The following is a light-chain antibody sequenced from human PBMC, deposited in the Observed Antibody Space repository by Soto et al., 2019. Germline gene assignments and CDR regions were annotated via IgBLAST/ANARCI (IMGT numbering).Light chain of an antibody. V-gene: IGLV2-23*01. J-gene: IGLJ1*01. CDR3: CSYVGTRSYA. Sequence: QSVLTQPASVSGSPGQSITISCAGTSSDFGSYNLVSWYQQHPGKAPKLIIYEATKRPSGVSNRFSGSKSGNTASLTISGVQAEDEADYYCCSYVGTRSYAFGTGTKLTVL. CDR2: EAT. CDR1: SSDFGSYNL.